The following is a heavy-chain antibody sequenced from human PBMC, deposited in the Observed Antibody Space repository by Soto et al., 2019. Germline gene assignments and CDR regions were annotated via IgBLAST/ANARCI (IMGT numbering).Heavy chain of an antibody. V-gene: IGHV3-30*03. Sequence: GRSLRLSCAASGFTFSSYGMHWVRQAPGKGLEWVAVISYDGSNKYYADSVKGRFTISRDNSKNTLYLQMNSLRAEDTAVYYCARDLDPLMVYVSPLGYWGQGTLVTVSS. D-gene: IGHD2-8*01. CDR1: GFTFSSYG. CDR3: ARDLDPLMVYVSPLGY. CDR2: ISYDGSNK. J-gene: IGHJ4*02.